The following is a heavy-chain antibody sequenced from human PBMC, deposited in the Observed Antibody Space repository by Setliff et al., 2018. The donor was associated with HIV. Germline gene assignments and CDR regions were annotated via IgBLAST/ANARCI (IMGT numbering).Heavy chain of an antibody. CDR1: GFTFSSYE. V-gene: IGHV3-48*03. J-gene: IGHJ4*02. CDR2: ISSSGSTI. Sequence: GGSLRLSCAVSGFTFSSYEMNWVRQAPGKGLEWVSYISSSGSTIYYADSVKGRITISRDNSENMLYLRMNSLRAEDTAVYFCARGPDCSGGSCYLGFDYWGQGTLVTVSS. D-gene: IGHD2-15*01. CDR3: ARGPDCSGGSCYLGFDY.